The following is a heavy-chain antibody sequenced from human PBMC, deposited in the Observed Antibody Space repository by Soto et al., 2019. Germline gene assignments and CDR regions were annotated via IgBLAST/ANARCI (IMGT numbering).Heavy chain of an antibody. V-gene: IGHV4-59*01. Sequence: SETLSLTCTVSGGSISSYYWSWIRQPPGKGLEWIGYIYYSGSTNYNPSLKSRVTISVDTSKNQFSLKLSSVTAADTAMYYCARDDYWGQGTLVTVSS. CDR1: GGSISSYY. J-gene: IGHJ4*02. CDR3: ARDDY. CDR2: IYYSGST.